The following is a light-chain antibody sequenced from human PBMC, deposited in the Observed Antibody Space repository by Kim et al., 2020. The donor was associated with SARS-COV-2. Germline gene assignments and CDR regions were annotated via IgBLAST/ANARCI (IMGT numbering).Light chain of an antibody. CDR3: QVWDTSSDHHYV. V-gene: IGLV3-21*04. J-gene: IGLJ1*01. Sequence: GKRARISGVGNNRGSKSVHWYRQKAGQAPVVVMCFDSDRPSGIHERFSGSNSGNTATLTISGVEAGDEADYYCQVWDTSSDHHYVFGTGTKVTVL. CDR2: FDS. CDR1: NRGSKS.